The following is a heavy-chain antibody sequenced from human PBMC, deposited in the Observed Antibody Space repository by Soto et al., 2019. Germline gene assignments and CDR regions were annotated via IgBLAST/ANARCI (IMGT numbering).Heavy chain of an antibody. CDR2: ISAHNGNT. Sequence: QVHLVQSGAEVKKPGASVKVSCKGSGYAFTTYGITGVRQAPGQGLEWMGWISAHNGNTNYAQKLQGRVTVTRDTSTSAASMELRSLRSDDTAVYYWARGRYGDYWGQGALVTVSS. J-gene: IGHJ4*02. V-gene: IGHV1-18*01. CDR1: GYAFTTYG. CDR3: ARGRYGDY. D-gene: IGHD1-1*01.